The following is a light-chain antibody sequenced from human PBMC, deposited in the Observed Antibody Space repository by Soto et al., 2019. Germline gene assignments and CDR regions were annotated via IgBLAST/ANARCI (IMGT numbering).Light chain of an antibody. CDR2: QAP. Sequence: DIQMTQSPSTLSASVGDRVTITCRASQSIASWLAWYQHKPGKAPNLLISQAPRLENGVPPRFSGSESGTXFTLTISSLQPDDFATFYCQQYYSYPYPFGQRPKLELK. CDR1: QSIASW. J-gene: IGKJ2*01. V-gene: IGKV1-5*03. CDR3: QQYYSYPYP.